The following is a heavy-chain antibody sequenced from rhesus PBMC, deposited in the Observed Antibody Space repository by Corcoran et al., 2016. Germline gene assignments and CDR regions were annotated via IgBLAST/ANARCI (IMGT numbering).Heavy chain of an antibody. CDR3: ARGDSHYSGLDS. J-gene: IGHJ6*01. Sequence: QVQLQQWGEGLVKPSETLYLTCAVYGGSITSNYWSCYRQPPGKGLEWIGRIRSGGSTNYNPSLKSRVTISIDTSKNRFSLKLSSVTAADTAVFYCARGDSHYSGLDSWGQGVVVTVSS. D-gene: IGHD4-23*01. CDR2: IRSGGST. V-gene: IGHV4-160*01. CDR1: GGSITSNY.